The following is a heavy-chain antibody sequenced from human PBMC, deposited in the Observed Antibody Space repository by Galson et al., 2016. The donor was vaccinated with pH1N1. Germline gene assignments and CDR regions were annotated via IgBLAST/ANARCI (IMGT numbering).Heavy chain of an antibody. J-gene: IGHJ4*02. Sequence: SVKVSCKASGGTFSFYAISWVRQAPGQGLEWMGRIIPIFGTTNYAQKFQGRVTIIADESTRTAYMELSSLTSEDTAVYYCARGDKYSSGWVTDNWGQGTLVTVSS. CDR2: IIPIFGTT. CDR1: GGTFSFYA. V-gene: IGHV1-69*13. D-gene: IGHD6-19*01. CDR3: ARGDKYSSGWVTDN.